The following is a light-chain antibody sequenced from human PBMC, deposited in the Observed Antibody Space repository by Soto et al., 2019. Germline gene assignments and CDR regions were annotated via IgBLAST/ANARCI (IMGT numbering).Light chain of an antibody. J-gene: IGKJ1*01. Sequence: IVLTQSSATLSLSPGSRATLSCRASQSVTSNALAWYQQKPGQAPRLLIYGVSSRATGIPARFSGSGSGTDFTLTISSLEPEDFAVYYCQQRSNWLWTFGQGTKVDIK. CDR1: QSVTSN. V-gene: IGKV3-11*01. CDR3: QQRSNWLWT. CDR2: GVS.